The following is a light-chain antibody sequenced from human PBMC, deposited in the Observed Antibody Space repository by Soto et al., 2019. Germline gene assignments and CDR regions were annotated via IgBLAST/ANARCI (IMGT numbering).Light chain of an antibody. CDR1: QSVSSNY. CDR2: GVS. Sequence: EIVLTQSPGTLSLSPGERATLSCRASQSVSSNYLAWYQQKPGQAPRLLIYGVSSRATGIPDRFSGSGSGTHFTLTISRLDPEDFAVYYCQQYGNSPCTFGQGTKVEIK. V-gene: IGKV3-20*01. CDR3: QQYGNSPCT. J-gene: IGKJ1*01.